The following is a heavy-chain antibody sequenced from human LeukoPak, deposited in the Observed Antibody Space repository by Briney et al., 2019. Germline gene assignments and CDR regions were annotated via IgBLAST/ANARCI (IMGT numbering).Heavy chain of an antibody. D-gene: IGHD5-12*01. CDR2: IYYSGST. CDR1: GGSISSSSYY. CDR3: AKGSGYEAQYYYYYMDV. Sequence: SETLSLTCTVSGGSISSSSYYWGWIRQPPGKGLEWIGSIYYSGSTYYNPSLKSRVTISVDTSKNQFSLKLSSVTAADTAVYYCAKGSGYEAQYYYYYMDVWGKGTTVTISS. V-gene: IGHV4-39*07. J-gene: IGHJ6*03.